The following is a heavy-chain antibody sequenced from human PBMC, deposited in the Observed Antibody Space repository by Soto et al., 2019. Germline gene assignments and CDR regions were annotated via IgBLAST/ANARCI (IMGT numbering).Heavy chain of an antibody. CDR2: IWYDGSNK. CDR3: ARDQTGTTSDY. CDR1: GFTFSSYG. J-gene: IGHJ4*02. Sequence: QVQLVESGGGVVQPGRSLRLSCAASGFTFSSYGMHWVRQAPGKGLEWVAVIWYDGSNKYYADSVKGRFTISRDNSKNTLYRQMNSLRAEDTAVYYCARDQTGTTSDYWGQGTLVTVSS. V-gene: IGHV3-33*01. D-gene: IGHD1-7*01.